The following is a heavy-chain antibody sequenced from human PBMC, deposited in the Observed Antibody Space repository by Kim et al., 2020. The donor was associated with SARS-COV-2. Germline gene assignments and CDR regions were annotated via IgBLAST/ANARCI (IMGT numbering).Heavy chain of an antibody. Sequence: ADSVKGRFTISRDNSKNTLYLQMSGLRAEDTAVFYCAKLDSSDYYAPFDYWGQGTLVTVSS. CDR3: AKLDSSDYYAPFDY. D-gene: IGHD3-22*01. J-gene: IGHJ4*02. V-gene: IGHV3-23*01.